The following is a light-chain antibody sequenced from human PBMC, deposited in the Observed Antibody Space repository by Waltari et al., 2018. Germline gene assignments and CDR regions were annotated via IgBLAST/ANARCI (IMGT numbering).Light chain of an antibody. V-gene: IGLV2-8*01. Sequence: QSVLTQPPSATGSPGQSATISSPGTNSDFGASNYLSLYQQHPVKVPNLLIYEVTKRPSGVPDRFSGSKSGNTASLTVSGLQADDEADYYCSSYAHNNHFVFGTGTKVTVL. CDR2: EVT. CDR3: SSYAHNNHFV. J-gene: IGLJ1*01. CDR1: NSDFGASNY.